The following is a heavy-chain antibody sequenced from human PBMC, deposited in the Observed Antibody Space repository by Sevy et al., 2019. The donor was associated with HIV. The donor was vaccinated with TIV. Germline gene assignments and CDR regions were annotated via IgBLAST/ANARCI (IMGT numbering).Heavy chain of an antibody. D-gene: IGHD3-16*01. CDR3: GGGEWGGVNY. CDR1: GFTFNTYE. Sequence: GGSLRLSCAASGFTFNTYEMNWVRQAPGKGLEWVSYISSSGSTIYYADSVKGRFTISRDNAKNSLYLQMNSLRAEDTAVYYGGGGEWGGVNYWGQGTLVTVSS. J-gene: IGHJ4*02. V-gene: IGHV3-48*03. CDR2: ISSSGSTI.